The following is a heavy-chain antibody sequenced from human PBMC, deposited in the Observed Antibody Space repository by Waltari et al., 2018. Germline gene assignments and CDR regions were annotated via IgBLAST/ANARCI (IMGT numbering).Heavy chain of an antibody. Sequence: QLQLQESGPGLVKPSETLSLTCTVSGGSISSSSYYWGWIRQPPGKGLEWIGSIYYSWSTHYNPSLKSRVTISVDTSKNQFSLKLSSVTAADTAVYYCARRRNDILTGYYKGGIDYWGQGTLVTVSS. J-gene: IGHJ4*02. D-gene: IGHD3-9*01. CDR2: IYYSWST. CDR1: GGSISSSSYY. V-gene: IGHV4-39*01. CDR3: ARRRNDILTGYYKGGIDY.